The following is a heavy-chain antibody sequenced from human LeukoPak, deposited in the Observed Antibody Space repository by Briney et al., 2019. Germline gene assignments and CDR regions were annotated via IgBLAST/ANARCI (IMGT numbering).Heavy chain of an antibody. V-gene: IGHV3-21*01. D-gene: IGHD3-3*01. Sequence: GGSLRLSCAASGFTFNTYSMNWVRQAPGKGLEWVSSISSSSSYIYYADSLKGRFTISRDNATNSLYLQTNSLRAEDTAVYYCARGADQDYYDFWSGSYYFDYWGQGTLVTVSS. J-gene: IGHJ4*02. CDR3: ARGADQDYYDFWSGSYYFDY. CDR2: ISSSSSYI. CDR1: GFTFNTYS.